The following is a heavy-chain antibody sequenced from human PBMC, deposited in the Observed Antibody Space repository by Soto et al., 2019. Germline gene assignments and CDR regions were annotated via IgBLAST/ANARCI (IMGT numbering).Heavy chain of an antibody. Sequence: QVQLVESGGGVVQPGRSLRLSCAASGFTFSSYGMHWVRQAPGKGLAWVALISYGGSNKYYADSVKGRFTISRDNSKNALYLQMNSLRTEDTAVYFCSKDLGLGGWGGFDIWGQGTMVTVSS. CDR1: GFTFSSYG. CDR3: SKDLGLGGWGGFDI. V-gene: IGHV3-30*18. J-gene: IGHJ3*02. CDR2: ISYGGSNK. D-gene: IGHD7-27*01.